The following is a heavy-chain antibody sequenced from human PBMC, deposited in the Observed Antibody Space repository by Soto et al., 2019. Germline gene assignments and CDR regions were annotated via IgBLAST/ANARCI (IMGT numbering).Heavy chain of an antibody. V-gene: IGHV3-30*04. CDR1: GFTFSTYT. D-gene: IGHD2-15*01. CDR3: ATTPGGAAY. Sequence: QVHLVESGGGVVQPGRSLRLSCAASGFTFSTYTMHWVRQAPGKGLEWVADISYNGKYEYYADSVKGRFTSSRDNSKSTLYLQMNSRTPEDTAVYYCATTPGGAAYWGQGTLVTVSS. J-gene: IGHJ4*02. CDR2: ISYNGKYE.